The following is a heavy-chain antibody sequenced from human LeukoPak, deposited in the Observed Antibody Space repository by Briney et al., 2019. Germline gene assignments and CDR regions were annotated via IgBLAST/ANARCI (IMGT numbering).Heavy chain of an antibody. CDR3: ARQGSHSSSWDFDY. CDR2: INHSGST. D-gene: IGHD6-13*01. J-gene: IGHJ4*02. V-gene: IGHV4-34*01. CDR1: GGSFSGYY. Sequence: SETLSLTCAVYGGSFSGYYWSWIRQPPGKGLEWIGEINHSGSTNYNPSLKSRVTISVDTSKNQFSLKLSSVTAADTAVYYCARQGSHSSSWDFDYWGQGTLVTVSS.